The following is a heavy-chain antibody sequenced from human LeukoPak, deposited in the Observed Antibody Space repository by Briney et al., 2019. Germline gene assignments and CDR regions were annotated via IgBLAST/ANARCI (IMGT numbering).Heavy chain of an antibody. Sequence: SETLSLTCTVSGGSISSSSYYWSWIRQPPGKGLEWIGYIYSSGSTNYNPSLKGRVTMSVDTSKNQFSLKLSSVTAADTAVYYCARAADVLRFLEWLTRPPYNWFDPWGQGTLVTVSS. CDR3: ARAADVLRFLEWLTRPPYNWFDP. J-gene: IGHJ5*02. CDR2: IYSSGST. V-gene: IGHV4-61*05. D-gene: IGHD3-3*01. CDR1: GGSISSSSYY.